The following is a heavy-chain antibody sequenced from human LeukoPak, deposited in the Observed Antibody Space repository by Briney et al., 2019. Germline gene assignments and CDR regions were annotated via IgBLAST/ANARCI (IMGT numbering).Heavy chain of an antibody. CDR3: AKDLPSVTTVGGTNYCGLDV. CDR2: ISCSGVVK. Sequence: GGSLRPSCTASGYTFSDYGMHWVRQAPGKGLEWLSVISCSGVVKFYADSVKGRFTISRDNSKNTLYLQMNSLRAEDTAVYYCAKDLPSVTTVGGTNYCGLDVWGQGTTVTVSS. V-gene: IGHV3-30*18. J-gene: IGHJ6*02. CDR1: GYTFSDYG. D-gene: IGHD4-17*01.